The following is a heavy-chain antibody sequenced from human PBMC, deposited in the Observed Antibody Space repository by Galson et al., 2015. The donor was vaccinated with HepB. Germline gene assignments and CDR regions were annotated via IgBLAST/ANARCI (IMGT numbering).Heavy chain of an antibody. Sequence: SLRLSCAASGFTVSSNYMSWVRQAPGKGLEWVSVIYSGGSTYYADSVKGRFTISRDNSKNTLYLQRNSLRAEDAAVYYCARETYGSGSYLMDVWGQGTTVTVSS. CDR3: ARETYGSGSYLMDV. CDR2: IYSGGST. CDR1: GFTVSSNY. D-gene: IGHD3-10*01. J-gene: IGHJ6*02. V-gene: IGHV3-53*01.